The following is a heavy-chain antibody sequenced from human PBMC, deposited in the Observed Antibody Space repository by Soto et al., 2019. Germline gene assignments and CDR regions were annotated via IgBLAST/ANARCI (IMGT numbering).Heavy chain of an antibody. CDR1: GFTFSSYG. V-gene: IGHV3-33*01. CDR2: IWYDGSNK. J-gene: IGHJ3*02. D-gene: IGHD3-10*01. Sequence: PGGSLRLSYAASGFTFSSYGMHWVRQAPGKGLEWVAAIWYDGSNKYYADSVKGRFTISRDNSNNTMYLQMNMLRVEDTVVYYCASEGGYYGSGSYYSPDVFDIWGQGTMVTVSS. CDR3: ASEGGYYGSGSYYSPDVFDI.